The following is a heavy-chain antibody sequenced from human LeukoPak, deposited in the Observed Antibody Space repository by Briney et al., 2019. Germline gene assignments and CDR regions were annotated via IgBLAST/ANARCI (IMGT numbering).Heavy chain of an antibody. Sequence: ASVKVSCKASGYTFTGYYMHWVRQAPGQGLEWMGWINPNSGGTNYAQKFQGWVTMTRDTSISTAYMELSRLRSDDTAVYYCARGSPITMIVALDYWGQGTLVTVSS. V-gene: IGHV1-2*04. D-gene: IGHD3-22*01. J-gene: IGHJ4*02. CDR2: INPNSGGT. CDR1: GYTFTGYY. CDR3: ARGSPITMIVALDY.